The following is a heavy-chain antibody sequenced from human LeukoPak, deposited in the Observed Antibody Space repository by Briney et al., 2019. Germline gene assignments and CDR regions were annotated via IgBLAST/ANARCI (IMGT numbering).Heavy chain of an antibody. CDR1: AFTFSSYW. V-gene: IGHV3-7*01. Sequence: PGGSLGLSCAASAFTFSSYWMSWVRQAPGKGLEWVANIKEDGSEQYYVDSLKGRSTISRDNAKNSLYLQMNSLRAEDTAVYYCVKGFYSRDLDYWGQGTLVTVSS. CDR3: VKGFYSRDLDY. J-gene: IGHJ4*02. CDR2: IKEDGSEQ. D-gene: IGHD2-2*01.